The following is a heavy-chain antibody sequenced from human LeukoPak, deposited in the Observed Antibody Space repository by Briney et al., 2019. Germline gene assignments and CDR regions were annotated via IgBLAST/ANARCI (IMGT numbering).Heavy chain of an antibody. V-gene: IGHV1-69*05. J-gene: IGHJ4*02. D-gene: IGHD3-10*01. CDR2: IIPIFGTA. Sequence: GASVKVSCKASGGTFSSYAISWVRQAPGQGLEWMGGIIPIFGTANYAQKFQGRVTITTDESTSTAYMELSSLRSEDTAVYYCAREIGVGYGSGSYFDYWGQGTLVTVSS. CDR3: AREIGVGYGSGSYFDY. CDR1: GGTFSSYA.